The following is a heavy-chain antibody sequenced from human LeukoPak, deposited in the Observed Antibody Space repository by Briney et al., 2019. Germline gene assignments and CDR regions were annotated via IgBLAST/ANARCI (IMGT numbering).Heavy chain of an antibody. Sequence: GGSLRLSCAASGFTFSSYWMSWVRQAPGKGLEWVANIKQDGSEKYYVDSVKGRFTISRDNAKNSLYLQMNSLRAEDTAVYYCARGIPHDYSNYDGFDYWGQGTLVTVSS. D-gene: IGHD4-11*01. V-gene: IGHV3-7*01. J-gene: IGHJ4*02. CDR3: ARGIPHDYSNYDGFDY. CDR2: IKQDGSEK. CDR1: GFTFSSYW.